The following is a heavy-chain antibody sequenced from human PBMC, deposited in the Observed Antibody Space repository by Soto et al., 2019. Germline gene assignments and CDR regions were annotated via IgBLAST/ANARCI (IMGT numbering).Heavy chain of an antibody. Sequence: SETLSLTCTVSGGSISSYYWSWIRQPPGKGLEWIGYIYYSGRTNYNPSLKSRVTISVDTSKNQFSLKLSSVTAAGTAVYYCARDRSSGWYRYFDYWGQGTLVTVSS. CDR1: GGSISSYY. D-gene: IGHD6-19*01. V-gene: IGHV4-59*01. CDR2: IYYSGRT. CDR3: ARDRSSGWYRYFDY. J-gene: IGHJ4*02.